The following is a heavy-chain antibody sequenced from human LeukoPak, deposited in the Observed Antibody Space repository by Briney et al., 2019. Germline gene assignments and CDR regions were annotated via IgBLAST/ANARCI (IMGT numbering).Heavy chain of an antibody. D-gene: IGHD3-16*02. CDR2: ISAYNGNT. J-gene: IGHJ4*02. CDR3: ARGAITFGGVIVDFDY. CDR1: GYTFTSYG. V-gene: IGHV1-18*01. Sequence: ASVKVSCKASGYTFTSYGISWVRQAPGQGLEWMGWISAYNGNTNYAQKLQGRVTMTTDTSTSTAYMELRSLRSDDTAVYYCARGAITFGGVIVDFDYWGQGTLVTVSS.